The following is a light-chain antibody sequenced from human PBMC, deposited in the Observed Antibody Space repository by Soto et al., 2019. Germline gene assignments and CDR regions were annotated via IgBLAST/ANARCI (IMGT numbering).Light chain of an antibody. Sequence: QSVLTQPPSPSGTPGQRVTISCSGSSSNIGSNYVYWYQQLPGTAPKLLIYRNNQRPSGVPDRFSGSKSGTSASLAISGLRSEDEADYYCAAWDDSLSVVFGGGTKLTVL. CDR1: SSNIGSNY. CDR2: RNN. J-gene: IGLJ2*01. CDR3: AAWDDSLSVV. V-gene: IGLV1-47*01.